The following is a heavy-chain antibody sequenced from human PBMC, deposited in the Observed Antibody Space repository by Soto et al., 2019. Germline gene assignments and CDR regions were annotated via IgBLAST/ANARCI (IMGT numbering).Heavy chain of an antibody. V-gene: IGHV5-51*01. CDR3: ARHEATSYHYHGIDV. J-gene: IGHJ6*02. Sequence: PGESLKISCQSHGYSFTTYWIAWVRQKPGKGLEWMGSFHPGESDTRYSPSFQGHVTISADRSIPTAYLQCTSLQASDTAMYYCARHEATSYHYHGIDVWDQGTTVTISS. CDR1: GYSFTTYW. CDR2: FHPGESDT.